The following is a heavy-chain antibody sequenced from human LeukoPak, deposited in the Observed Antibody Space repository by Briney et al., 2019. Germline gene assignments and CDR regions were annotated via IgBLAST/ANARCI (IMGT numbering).Heavy chain of an antibody. CDR3: AKAGEGVFGVVMFDY. J-gene: IGHJ4*02. CDR1: GSSISGSNNY. CDR2: IHSSGSTT. V-gene: IGHV4-39*01. Sequence: SETLSLTCTVSGSSISGSNNYWGWVRQPPGKGLEWIGTIHSSGSTTYYSPSLKSRVTISVDTSKNQFSLKLSSVTAADTAVYYCAKAGEGVFGVVMFDYWGQGTLVTVSS. D-gene: IGHD3-3*01.